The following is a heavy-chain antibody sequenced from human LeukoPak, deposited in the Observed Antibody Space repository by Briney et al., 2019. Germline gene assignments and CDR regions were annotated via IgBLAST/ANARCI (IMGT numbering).Heavy chain of an antibody. D-gene: IGHD3-10*01. Sequence: ASVKVSCKASGYTFTGYYMHWVRQAPGQGLEWMGWINPNSGGTNYAQKFQGRVTMTRDTSISTAYMELSRLRSDDTAVYYCARDLWGYYYGSGSTSDYWGRGPWSPSPQ. CDR3: ARDLWGYYYGSGSTSDY. V-gene: IGHV1-2*02. CDR1: GYTFTGYY. CDR2: INPNSGGT. J-gene: IGHJ4*02.